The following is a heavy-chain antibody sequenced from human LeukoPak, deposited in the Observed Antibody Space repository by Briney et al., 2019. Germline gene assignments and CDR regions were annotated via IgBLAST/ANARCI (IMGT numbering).Heavy chain of an antibody. CDR1: GFTFDDYA. Sequence: GGSLRLSCAASGFTFDDYAMHWVRQAPGKGLEWVSGISWNSGSIGYADSVKGRFTISRDNAKNSLYLPMNSLRAEDTALYYCAKDIRSSSQVSLFDYRGQGTLVTVSS. J-gene: IGHJ4*02. D-gene: IGHD6-13*01. V-gene: IGHV3-9*01. CDR3: AKDIRSSSQVSLFDY. CDR2: ISWNSGSI.